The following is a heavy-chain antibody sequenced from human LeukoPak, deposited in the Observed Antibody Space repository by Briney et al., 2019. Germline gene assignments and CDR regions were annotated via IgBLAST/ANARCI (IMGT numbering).Heavy chain of an antibody. J-gene: IGHJ4*02. Sequence: GGSLRLSCAASGFTFSSYGMPWVRQAPGKGLEWVAVISYDGSNKYYADSVKGRFTISRDNSKNTLYLQMNSLRAEDTAVYYCAKDRRSGEPSNLGYWGQGTLVTVSS. CDR2: ISYDGSNK. CDR1: GFTFSSYG. CDR3: AKDRRSGEPSNLGY. D-gene: IGHD3-16*01. V-gene: IGHV3-30*18.